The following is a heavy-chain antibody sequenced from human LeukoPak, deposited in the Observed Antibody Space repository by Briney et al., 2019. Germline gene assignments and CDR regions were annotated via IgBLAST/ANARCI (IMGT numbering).Heavy chain of an antibody. CDR1: GGTFSSYA. J-gene: IGHJ3*02. CDR3: ARVGGIVVVPAAMAPDDAFDI. Sequence: SVKVSCKASGGTFSSYAISWVRQAPGQGLEWMGGIIPIFGTANYAQKFQGRVTITADESTSTAYMELSSLRSEDTAVYYCARVGGIVVVPAAMAPDDAFDIWGQGTMVTVSS. CDR2: IIPIFGTA. V-gene: IGHV1-69*13. D-gene: IGHD2-2*01.